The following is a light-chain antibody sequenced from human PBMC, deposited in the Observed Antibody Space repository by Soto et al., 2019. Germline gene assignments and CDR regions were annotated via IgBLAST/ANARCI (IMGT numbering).Light chain of an antibody. Sequence: DFVMTQTPLSSPVTLGQPASISCRSSPSLVHSNGNTYLSWLQQRPGQPPRLLIYQISNRFSVVPDRFSGSGAGADFTLKISRVEAEDVVVYYCMQATDFPRTFGQGTQVEIQ. CDR3: MQATDFPRT. J-gene: IGKJ1*01. CDR1: PSLVHSNGNTY. V-gene: IGKV2-24*01. CDR2: QIS.